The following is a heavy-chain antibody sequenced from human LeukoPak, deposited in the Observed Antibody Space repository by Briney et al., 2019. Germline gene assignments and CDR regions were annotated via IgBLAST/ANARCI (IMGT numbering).Heavy chain of an antibody. CDR1: GFIFDDYD. CDR3: AKAGAVVVVAAKYFDY. Sequence: GGSLRLSCAASGFIFDDYDMSWVRQAPGKGLEWVSIINWNGGSTGYADSVKGRFTISRDNSKNTLYLQMNSLRAEDTAVYYCAKAGAVVVVAAKYFDYWGQGTLVTVSS. CDR2: INWNGGST. V-gene: IGHV3-20*04. J-gene: IGHJ4*02. D-gene: IGHD2-15*01.